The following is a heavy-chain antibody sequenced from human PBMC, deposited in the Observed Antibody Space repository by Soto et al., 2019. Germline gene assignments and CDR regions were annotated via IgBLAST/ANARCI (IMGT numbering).Heavy chain of an antibody. Sequence: PGESLKISCNGSGYSFTIYWISWVRQMPGKGLEWMGRIDPSDSYTNYSPSFQGHVTISADKSISTAYLQWSSLKASDTAMYYCARRPFLAAAGTHYYYGMDVWGQGTTVTVSS. CDR3: ARRPFLAAAGTHYYYGMDV. J-gene: IGHJ6*02. V-gene: IGHV5-10-1*01. CDR2: IDPSDSYT. D-gene: IGHD6-13*01. CDR1: GYSFTIYW.